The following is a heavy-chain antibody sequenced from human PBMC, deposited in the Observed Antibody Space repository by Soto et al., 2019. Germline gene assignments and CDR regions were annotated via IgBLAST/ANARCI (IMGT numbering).Heavy chain of an antibody. V-gene: IGHV1-8*01. CDR1: GYTFTSYD. CDR2: MNPNSGNT. CDR3: ASGIAAAGYYYYMDV. D-gene: IGHD6-13*01. Sequence: QVQLVQSGAEVKKPGASVKVSCKASGYTFTSYDINWVRQATGQGLEWMGWMNPNSGNTGYAQKFQGRVTMTRNTSISTAYMELSSLRSEDTVVYYCASGIAAAGYYYYMDVWGKGTTVTVSS. J-gene: IGHJ6*03.